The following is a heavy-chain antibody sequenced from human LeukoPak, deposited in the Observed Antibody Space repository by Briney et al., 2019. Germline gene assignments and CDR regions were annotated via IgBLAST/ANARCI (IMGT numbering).Heavy chain of an antibody. V-gene: IGHV1-69*04. CDR2: VIPLLGTT. CDR1: GDIFSRYG. CDR3: ARDGEDDILTGHFNF. D-gene: IGHD3-9*01. Sequence: SVKVSCKASGDIFSRYGFSWVRQAPGHGLEWMGRVIPLLGTTNYAQKFQDRVTISADTSTTTAYMELRILRSEDTAVYFCARDGEDDILTGHFNFWGQGTLVTVSS. J-gene: IGHJ4*02.